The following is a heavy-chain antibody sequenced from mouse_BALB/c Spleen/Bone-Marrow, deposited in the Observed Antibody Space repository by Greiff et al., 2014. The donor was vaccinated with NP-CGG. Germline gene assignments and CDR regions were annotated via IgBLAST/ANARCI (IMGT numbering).Heavy chain of an antibody. V-gene: IGHV1-14*01. CDR1: GYTFTSYV. J-gene: IGHJ1*01. CDR3: AGGGYYGTSLYWYFDV. CDR2: INPYNDGT. D-gene: IGHD1-1*01. Sequence: VQLQQSGPELVKPGASVKMSCKASGYTFTSYVIHWVKQKPGQGLEWIGYINPYNDGTKYNEKFKGKATLTSDKSSSTAYMELSSLTSEDSAVYYGAGGGYYGTSLYWYFDVWGAGTTVTVSS.